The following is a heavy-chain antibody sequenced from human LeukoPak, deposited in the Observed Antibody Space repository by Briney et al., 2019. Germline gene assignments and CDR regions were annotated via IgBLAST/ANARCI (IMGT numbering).Heavy chain of an antibody. CDR2: IIPIFGTA. CDR3: ARVVGTTVTASPLLDY. CDR1: GGTFSSYA. J-gene: IGHJ4*02. Sequence: SVKVSCKASGGTFSSYAISWVRQAPGQGLEWMGGIIPIFGTANYAQKFQGRVTITADESTSTAYMELSSLRSEDTAVYYCARVVGTTVTASPLLDYWGQGTLVTVSS. D-gene: IGHD2-21*02. V-gene: IGHV1-69*01.